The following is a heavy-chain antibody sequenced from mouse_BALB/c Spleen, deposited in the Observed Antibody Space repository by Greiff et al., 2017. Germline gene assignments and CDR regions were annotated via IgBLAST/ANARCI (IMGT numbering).Heavy chain of an antibody. CDR3: ARHGDRYDALDY. CDR1: GFTFSSYT. D-gene: IGHD2-14*01. V-gene: IGHV5-12-2*01. Sequence: EVQVVESGGGLVQPGGSLKLSCAASGFTFSSYTMSWVRQTPEKRLEWVAYISNGGGSTYYPDTVKGRFTISRDNAKNTLYLQMSSLKSEDTAMYYCARHGDRYDALDYWGQGTTLTVSS. J-gene: IGHJ2*01. CDR2: ISNGGGST.